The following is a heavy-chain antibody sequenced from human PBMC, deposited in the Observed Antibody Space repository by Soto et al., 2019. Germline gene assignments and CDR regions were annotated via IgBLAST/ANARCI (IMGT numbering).Heavy chain of an antibody. CDR1: GGTFSSYA. J-gene: IGHJ6*02. Sequence: QVQLVQSGAEVKKPGSSVKASYKASGGTFSSYAISWVRQAPGQGLEWMGGIIPISDTTNYAQKFQGRVTITADESTSTAYMELSSLRSEDTAVYYCARSQGSSTSLEIYYYYYYGMDVWGQGTTVTVSS. V-gene: IGHV1-69*01. CDR2: IIPISDTT. CDR3: ARSQGSSTSLEIYYYYYYGMDV. D-gene: IGHD2-2*01.